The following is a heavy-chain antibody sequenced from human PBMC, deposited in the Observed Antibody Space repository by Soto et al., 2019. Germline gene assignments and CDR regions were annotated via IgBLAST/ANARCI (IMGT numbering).Heavy chain of an antibody. J-gene: IGHJ6*02. V-gene: IGHV1-2*02. Sequence: GASVKVSCKASGYTFTGYYMHWVRQAPGQGLEWMGWINPNSGGTNYAQKFQGRVTMTRDTSISTAYMELSRLRSDDTAVYYCARALGVLRFLEWLSSYYYYSMDVWGQGTTVTVSS. D-gene: IGHD3-3*01. CDR2: INPNSGGT. CDR1: GYTFTGYY. CDR3: ARALGVLRFLEWLSSYYYYSMDV.